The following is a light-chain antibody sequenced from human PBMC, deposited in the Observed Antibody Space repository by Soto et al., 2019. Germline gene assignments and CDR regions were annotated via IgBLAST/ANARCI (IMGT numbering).Light chain of an antibody. CDR2: TNN. Sequence: QLVLTQPPSVSGTPGQTVTISCSGSTSNIGTNSVNWFQHLPGTAPKLLIYTNNQRPSGVPDRFSGSRSGTSASLAISGLQSEDEADYYCATWDDSVYVFGSGTKVTVL. J-gene: IGLJ1*01. CDR3: ATWDDSVYV. CDR1: TSNIGTNS. V-gene: IGLV1-44*01.